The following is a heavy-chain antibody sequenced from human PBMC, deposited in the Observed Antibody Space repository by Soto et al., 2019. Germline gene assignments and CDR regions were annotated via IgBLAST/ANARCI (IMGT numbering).Heavy chain of an antibody. CDR2: MNPNSGNT. V-gene: IGHV1-8*01. CDR3: TRWPDGYYYYGMDV. Sequence: QVQLVQSGAEVKKPGASVKVSCKASGYTFTSYDINWVRQATGQGLEWMGWMNPNSGNTGYAQKFQGRVTMTRNTSISTAYMALSSPRSEDTAVYYCTRWPDGYYYYGMDVWGQGTTVTVSS. CDR1: GYTFTSYD. J-gene: IGHJ6*02.